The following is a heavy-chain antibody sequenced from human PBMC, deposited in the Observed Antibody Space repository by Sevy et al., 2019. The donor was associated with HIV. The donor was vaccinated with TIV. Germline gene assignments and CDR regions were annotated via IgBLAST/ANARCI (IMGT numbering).Heavy chain of an antibody. CDR2: IYYSGST. V-gene: IGHV4-31*03. CDR3: ARVMTTVNENWFDP. Sequence: SETLSLTCTVSGGSISSGGYYWSWIRQHPGKGLEWIGYIYYSGSTYYNPSLKSRVTISVDTSKNQFSLKLGSVTAADTAVYYCARVMTTVNENWFDPWGQGTLVTVSS. J-gene: IGHJ5*02. D-gene: IGHD4-17*01. CDR1: GGSISSGGYY.